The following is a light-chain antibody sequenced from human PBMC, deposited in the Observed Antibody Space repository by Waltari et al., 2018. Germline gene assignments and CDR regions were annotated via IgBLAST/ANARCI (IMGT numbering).Light chain of an antibody. V-gene: IGKV1-5*03. CDR3: QQYNSYSWT. Sequence: DIQMTQSPSTLSASVGDRVTITCRASQSISSWLAWDPQKPGKAPKLLIYKASSLESGVPSRFSGSGSGTEFTLTISSLQPDDFATYYCQQYNSYSWTFGQGTKVEIK. CDR2: KAS. J-gene: IGKJ1*01. CDR1: QSISSW.